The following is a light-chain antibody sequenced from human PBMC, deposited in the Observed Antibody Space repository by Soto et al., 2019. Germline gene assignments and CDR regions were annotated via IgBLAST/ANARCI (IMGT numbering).Light chain of an antibody. CDR2: GAS. CDR1: QVIGKD. J-gene: IGKJ1*01. V-gene: IGKV1-17*01. Sequence: DIQMTQFPSSLSASVGDRVTITCRASQVIGKDLGWYQHKPGKAPKRLIYGASSLQSGVPSRFSGSGSGTHFTLKISSLQPEDFETYYCLQYNSYPRAFGQGTKVDIK. CDR3: LQYNSYPRA.